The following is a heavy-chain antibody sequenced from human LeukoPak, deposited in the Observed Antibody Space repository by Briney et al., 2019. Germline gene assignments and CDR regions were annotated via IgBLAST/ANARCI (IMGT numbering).Heavy chain of an antibody. CDR2: ISGSGGST. CDR3: AKAAVTYSSSWFSEDI. J-gene: IGHJ3*02. CDR1: GFTFSSYA. D-gene: IGHD6-13*01. V-gene: IGHV3-23*01. Sequence: GGSLRLSCAASGFTFSSYAMSWVRQAPGKGLEWVSAISGSGGSTYYADSVKGRFTISRDNSKNTLYLQMNSLRAEDTAVYYCAKAAVTYSSSWFSEDIWGQGTMVTVSS.